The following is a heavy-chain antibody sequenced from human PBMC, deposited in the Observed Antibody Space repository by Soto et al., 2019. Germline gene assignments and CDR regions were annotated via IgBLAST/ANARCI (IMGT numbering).Heavy chain of an antibody. CDR2: ISGGGST. D-gene: IGHD3-16*01. CDR3: ARGSPSMTYFGEYYFDF. CDR1: GFTVSSNY. V-gene: IGHV3-53*01. J-gene: IGHJ4*02. Sequence: EVQLVESGGGLIQPGGSLRLSCAASGFTVSSNYMSWVRQAPGKGLEWVSLISGGGSTYYSDSVKGRFTISRDNYKNPLNLVMNSLRAEDTAVYYCARGSPSMTYFGEYYFDFWGQGSLVTVS.